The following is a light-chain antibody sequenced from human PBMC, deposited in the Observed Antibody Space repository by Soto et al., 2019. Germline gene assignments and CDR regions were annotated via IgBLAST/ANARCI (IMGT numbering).Light chain of an antibody. CDR3: QQSYSTLT. Sequence: DIQMTQSPSTLSASVGDTVTVTCRASQSVSGWLAWYQQKPGEAPKFLIYDVFTLESGVPSRFSGSGSGTDFTLTISSLQPEDFATYYCQQSYSTLTFGGRTKVDIK. J-gene: IGKJ4*01. V-gene: IGKV1-5*01. CDR1: QSVSGW. CDR2: DVF.